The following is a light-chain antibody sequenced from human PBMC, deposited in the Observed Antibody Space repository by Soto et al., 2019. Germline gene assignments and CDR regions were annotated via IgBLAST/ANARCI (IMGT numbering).Light chain of an antibody. CDR1: TSNIGSNY. V-gene: IGLV1-47*01. Sequence: QSVLTQPPSASGTPGQSVTISCSGGTSNIGSNYVFWYQHLPGTAPKLLICRNNHRPSGVPDRFSGSKSGTSASLTISGLRSADEADYYCAARDDSLNGHVFGTGTKLTVL. CDR3: AARDDSLNGHV. CDR2: RNN. J-gene: IGLJ1*01.